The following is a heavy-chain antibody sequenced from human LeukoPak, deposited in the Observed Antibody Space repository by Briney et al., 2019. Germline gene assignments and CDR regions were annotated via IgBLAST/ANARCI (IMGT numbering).Heavy chain of an antibody. V-gene: IGHV3-48*03. CDR2: ISSSGSTI. Sequence: PGGSLRLSCAASGFTFSSYEMNWGRQAPGKGLEWVSYISSSGSTIYYADSVKGRFTISRDNAKNSLYLQMNSLRAEDTAVYYCARGFVDPSYYYYGMDVWGQGTTVTVSS. CDR1: GFTFSSYE. J-gene: IGHJ6*02. CDR3: ARGFVDPSYYYYGMDV. D-gene: IGHD3-16*02.